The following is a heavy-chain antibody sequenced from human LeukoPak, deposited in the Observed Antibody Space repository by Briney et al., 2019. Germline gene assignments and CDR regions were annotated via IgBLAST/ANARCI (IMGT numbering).Heavy chain of an antibody. D-gene: IGHD6-19*01. Sequence: ASVKVSCKASGYTFTGYYMHWVRQAPGQGLEWMGRINPNSGGTNYAQKFQGRVTMTRVTSISTAYMELSRLRSDDTAVYYCARVGIAVAGTFGYWGQGTLVTVSS. CDR3: ARVGIAVAGTFGY. J-gene: IGHJ4*02. CDR1: GYTFTGYY. CDR2: INPNSGGT. V-gene: IGHV1-2*06.